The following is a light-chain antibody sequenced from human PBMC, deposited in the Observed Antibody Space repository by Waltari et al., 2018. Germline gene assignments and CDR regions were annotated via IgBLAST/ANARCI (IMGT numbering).Light chain of an antibody. Sequence: QTVVTQEPSLSVSPGGTVTLTCALSSGSLSTTSYATWYQQTPGQAPRTLVYKANAGSSGVPDRFSGSILGNTAALTITGAGADDESDYYCALYMGSGIWVFGGGTRLTVL. J-gene: IGLJ3*02. CDR2: KAN. CDR1: SGSLSTTSY. V-gene: IGLV8-61*01. CDR3: ALYMGSGIWV.